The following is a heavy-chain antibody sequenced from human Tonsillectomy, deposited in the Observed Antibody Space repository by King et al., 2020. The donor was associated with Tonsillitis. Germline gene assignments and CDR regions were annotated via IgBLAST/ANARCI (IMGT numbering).Heavy chain of an antibody. Sequence: QLVQSGAEVKKPGASVKVSCKVSGSTLTELSMHWVRQAPGKGLEWMGGFDPEDGETIYAQKFQGRVTMTEDTSTDTAYMELSSLRSEDTAVYYCATGSASYDYVWGSYAKRGFDYWGQGTLVTVSS. J-gene: IGHJ4*02. CDR2: FDPEDGET. V-gene: IGHV1-24*01. D-gene: IGHD3-16*01. CDR1: GSTLTELS. CDR3: ATGSASYDYVWGSYAKRGFDY.